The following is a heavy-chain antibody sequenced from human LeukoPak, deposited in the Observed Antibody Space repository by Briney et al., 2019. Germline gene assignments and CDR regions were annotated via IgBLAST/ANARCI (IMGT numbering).Heavy chain of an antibody. CDR3: ARFSSSWYPRYYFDY. Sequence: SETLSLTCTVSGGSISSYYWSWIRQPAGKGLEWIGRIYTSGSTNYNPSLKGRVTMSVDTSKNQFSLKLSSVTAADTAVYYCARFSSSWYPRYYFDYWGQGTLVTVSS. V-gene: IGHV4-4*07. CDR1: GGSISSYY. D-gene: IGHD6-13*01. J-gene: IGHJ4*02. CDR2: IYTSGST.